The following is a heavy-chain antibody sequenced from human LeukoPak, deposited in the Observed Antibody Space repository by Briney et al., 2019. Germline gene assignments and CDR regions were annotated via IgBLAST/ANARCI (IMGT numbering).Heavy chain of an antibody. CDR1: GFNFSSFV. CDR3: ATRDYGLGKFDY. Sequence: GPLRLSCAGSGFNFSSFVMTWVRQAPGKGLEWVSSISASGRGTYYADSVKGRFTISRDNSKNTLYLQMNSLRADDTAVYYCATRDYGLGKFDYWGQGTLVTVSS. V-gene: IGHV3-23*01. J-gene: IGHJ4*02. CDR2: ISASGRGT. D-gene: IGHD4-17*01.